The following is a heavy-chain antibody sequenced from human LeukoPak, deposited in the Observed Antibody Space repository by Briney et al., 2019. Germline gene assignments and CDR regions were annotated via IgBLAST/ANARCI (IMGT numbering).Heavy chain of an antibody. J-gene: IGHJ3*01. D-gene: IGHD1-1*01. V-gene: IGHV4-59*04. CDR3: ARQLAAGNDGFDV. CDR1: GGSINSYY. CDR2: IYYNEDT. Sequence: PSETLSLTCTVSGGSINSYYWSWIRQPPGKGLEFIGSIYYNEDTFHNPSLKSRLTISVDTSANLFSLRLTSVTAADTATYYCARQLAAGNDGFDVWGQGTVVTVSS.